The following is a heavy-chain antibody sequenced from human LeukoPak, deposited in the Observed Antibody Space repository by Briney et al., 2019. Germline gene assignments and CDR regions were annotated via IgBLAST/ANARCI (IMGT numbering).Heavy chain of an antibody. D-gene: IGHD3-3*01. CDR2: IYYSGST. Sequence: SETLSLTCTVSGGSISSSSYYWGWIRQPPGKGLKWIGSIYYSGSTYYNPSLKSRVTISVDTSKNQFSLKLSSVTAADTAVYYCARGGDTYYDFWSGYPTLFDYWGQGTLVTVSS. CDR3: ARGGDTYYDFWSGYPTLFDY. J-gene: IGHJ4*02. CDR1: GGSISSSSYY. V-gene: IGHV4-39*01.